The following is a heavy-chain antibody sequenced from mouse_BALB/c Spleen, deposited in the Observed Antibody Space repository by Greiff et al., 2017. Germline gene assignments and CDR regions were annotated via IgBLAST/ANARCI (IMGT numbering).Heavy chain of an antibody. CDR3: ARGNYRYGRYYYAMDY. V-gene: IGHV1S34*01. D-gene: IGHD2-14*01. CDR1: GYSFTGYY. Sequence: LVKTGASVKISCKASGYSFTGYYMHWVKQSHGKSLEWIGYISCYNGATSYNQKFKGKATFTVDTSSSTAYMQFNSLTSEDSAVYYCARGNYRYGRYYYAMDYWGQGTSVTVSS. J-gene: IGHJ4*01. CDR2: ISCYNGAT.